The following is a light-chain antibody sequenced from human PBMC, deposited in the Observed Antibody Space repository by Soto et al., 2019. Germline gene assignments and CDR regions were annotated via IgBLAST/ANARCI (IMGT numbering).Light chain of an antibody. Sequence: DIQMTQSPSSLSTSVGDRVIITCRASQGISNYSAWYQQKPGKVPKLLIYAASTLQSWVPSRFSGSGSGTDFTLTISSLQPEDGATYYCQKYKSDPWTFGKGTNVEIK. J-gene: IGKJ1*01. CDR2: AAS. CDR1: QGISNY. CDR3: QKYKSDPWT. V-gene: IGKV1-27*01.